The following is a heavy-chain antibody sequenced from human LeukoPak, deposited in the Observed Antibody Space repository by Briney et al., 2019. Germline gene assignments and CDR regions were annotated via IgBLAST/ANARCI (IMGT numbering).Heavy chain of an antibody. V-gene: IGHV4-59*11. J-gene: IGHJ5*02. CDR2: IYYSGST. CDR1: GGSISSHY. CDR3: ARGQNYYDSSGYHP. D-gene: IGHD3-22*01. Sequence: PSETLSLTCTVSGGSISSHYWSWIRQPPGKGLERIGYIYYSGSTNYNPSLKSRVTISVDTSKNQFSLKLSSVTAADTAVYYCARGQNYYDSSGYHPWGQGTLVTVSS.